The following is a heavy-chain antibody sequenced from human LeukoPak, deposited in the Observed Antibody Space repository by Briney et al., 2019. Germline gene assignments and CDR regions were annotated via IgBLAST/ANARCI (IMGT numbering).Heavy chain of an antibody. D-gene: IGHD4-11*01. V-gene: IGHV1-18*01. Sequence: GASVKVSCKASGYSYTNYGINWVRQAPGQGLEWMGWISAYNGNTNYAQKLQGRVTMTTDTSTSTAYMELSRLRSDDTAVYYCARVGFDYISTSHFLTGNYYYYYYMDVWGKGATVTVSS. CDR2: ISAYNGNT. CDR3: ARVGFDYISTSHFLTGNYYYYYYMDV. CDR1: GYSYTNYG. J-gene: IGHJ6*03.